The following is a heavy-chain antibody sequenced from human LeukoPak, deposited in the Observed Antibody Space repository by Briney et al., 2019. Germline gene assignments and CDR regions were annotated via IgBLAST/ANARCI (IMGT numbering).Heavy chain of an antibody. CDR3: ARSGLSRFGF. V-gene: IGHV3-53*01. Sequence: GGSLRLSCAASGFTVSNKYMTWVRQAPGKGLEWASLIYSDGRAYYADSVKGRCTISRGNSRNTLYLQMNSLRVEDTAVYYCARSGLSRFGFWGQGTLVTVSS. J-gene: IGHJ4*02. D-gene: IGHD2/OR15-2a*01. CDR2: IYSDGRA. CDR1: GFTVSNKY.